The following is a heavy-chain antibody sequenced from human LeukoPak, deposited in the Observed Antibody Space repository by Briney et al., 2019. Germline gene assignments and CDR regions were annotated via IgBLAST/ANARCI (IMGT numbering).Heavy chain of an antibody. Sequence: HWASVKVSCKVSGYTLTELSMHWVRQAPGKGLEWMGGFDPKDGETIYAQKFQGRVTMTKDTSTDTAYMELSSLRSEDTAVYYCAGFWGGYYFNWGQGTLVTVSS. CDR3: AGFWGGYYFN. CDR2: FDPKDGET. CDR1: GYTLTELS. J-gene: IGHJ4*02. V-gene: IGHV1-24*01. D-gene: IGHD3-3*01.